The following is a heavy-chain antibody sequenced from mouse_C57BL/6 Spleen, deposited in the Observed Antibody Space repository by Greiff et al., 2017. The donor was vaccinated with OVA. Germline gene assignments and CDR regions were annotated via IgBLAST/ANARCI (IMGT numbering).Heavy chain of an antibody. D-gene: IGHD2-1*01. V-gene: IGHV1-18*01. CDR3: ARGVDGNLYYFDY. CDR2: INPNNGGT. Sequence: EVHLVESGPELVKPGASVKIPCKASGYTFTDYNMDWVKQSHGKRLEWIGDINPNNGGTIYNQKFKGKATLTVDKSSSTAYMELRSLTSEDTAVYYCARGVDGNLYYFDYWGQGTTLTVSS. CDR1: GYTFTDYN. J-gene: IGHJ2*01.